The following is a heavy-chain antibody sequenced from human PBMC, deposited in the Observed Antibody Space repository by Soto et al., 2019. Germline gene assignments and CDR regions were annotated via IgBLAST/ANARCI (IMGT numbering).Heavy chain of an antibody. CDR3: GKERRGSGWSVCNF. Sequence: GGSLRLSCAASGFNFNEYYMSWIRQAPGKGLEWIAYIDISGSLMYYAHSVKGRFTISRDNSKDTLYLQMNSLRVDDTAVYYCGKERRGSGWSVCNFWGQGSLVTVSS. D-gene: IGHD6-19*01. J-gene: IGHJ4*02. V-gene: IGHV3-11*01. CDR2: IDISGSLM. CDR1: GFNFNEYY.